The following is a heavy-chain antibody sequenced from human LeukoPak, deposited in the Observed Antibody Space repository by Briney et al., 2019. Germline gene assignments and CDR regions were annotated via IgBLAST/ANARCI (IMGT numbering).Heavy chain of an antibody. CDR2: LIPIFGAT. CDR1: GGTFSSSA. Sequence: TSVKVSCKTSGGTFSSSAISWVRQAPGQGLEWMGQLIPIFGATNYAQQFLDRVTITADESTSTAYLELSSLRSEDTAVYFCAREARFCSGDGCYPAFDYWGQGTLVTVSS. CDR3: AREARFCSGDGCYPAFDY. V-gene: IGHV1-69*13. J-gene: IGHJ4*02. D-gene: IGHD2-15*01.